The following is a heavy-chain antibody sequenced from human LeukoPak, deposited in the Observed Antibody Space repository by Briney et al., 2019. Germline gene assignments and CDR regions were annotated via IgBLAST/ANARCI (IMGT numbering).Heavy chain of an antibody. J-gene: IGHJ5*02. CDR3: ARGGDYGAPFDP. V-gene: IGHV1-69*05. Sequence: SVKVSCKASGGTFSSYAISWVRQAPGQGLEWMGGIIPIFGTANYAQKFQGRVTITTDESTSTAYMELSSLRSEDTAVYYCARGGDYGAPFDPWGQGTLVTVSS. D-gene: IGHD4/OR15-4a*01. CDR1: GGTFSSYA. CDR2: IIPIFGTA.